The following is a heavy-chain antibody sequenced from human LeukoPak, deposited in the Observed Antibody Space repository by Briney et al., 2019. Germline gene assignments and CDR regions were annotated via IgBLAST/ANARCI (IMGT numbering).Heavy chain of an antibody. V-gene: IGHV6-1*01. Sequence: SQTLSLTCAVSGDIFSSNSATWNWIRQSPSRGLEWLGRTYYRSMWKNDYAVSVKSRMTITPDTSRNQFSLQLNSVTPEDTAVYYCARFGRGTFDVWGQGTMVTVSS. CDR1: GDIFSSNSAT. D-gene: IGHD3/OR15-3a*01. CDR2: TYYRSMWKN. CDR3: ARFGRGTFDV. J-gene: IGHJ3*01.